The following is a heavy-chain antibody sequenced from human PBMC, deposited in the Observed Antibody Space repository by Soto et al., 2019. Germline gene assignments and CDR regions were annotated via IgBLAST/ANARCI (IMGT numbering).Heavy chain of an antibody. Sequence: QVQLVQSGAEVKKPGSSVKVSCKASGGTFSSYTISWVRQAPGQGLEWMGRIIPILGIANYAQKFQGRVTXTXEXSSXTAYMELSSLRSEDRAVYYCASTNTQRGSEFLFDYWGQGTLVTVSS. CDR1: GGTFSSYT. J-gene: IGHJ4*02. CDR2: IIPILGIA. D-gene: IGHD2-8*01. CDR3: ASTNTQRGSEFLFDY. V-gene: IGHV1-69*02.